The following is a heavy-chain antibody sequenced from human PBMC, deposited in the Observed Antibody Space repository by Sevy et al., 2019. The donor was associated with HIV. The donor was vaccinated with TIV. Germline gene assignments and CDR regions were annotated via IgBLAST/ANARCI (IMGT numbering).Heavy chain of an antibody. D-gene: IGHD6-13*01. CDR2: IYYSGST. V-gene: IGHV4-59*01. CDR1: GGSISSYY. CDR3: ARDTVAAAGKDYYGMDV. J-gene: IGHJ6*02. Sequence: SETLSLTCTVSGGSISSYYWSWIRQPPGKGLEWIGYIYYSGSTNYNPTLKSRVTISVDTSKNQFSLKLSSVTAADTAVYYCARDTVAAAGKDYYGMDVWGQGTTVTVSS.